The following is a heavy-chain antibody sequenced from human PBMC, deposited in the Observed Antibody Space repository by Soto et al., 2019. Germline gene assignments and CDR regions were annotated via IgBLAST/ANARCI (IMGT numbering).Heavy chain of an antibody. CDR1: GFTFSTYP. CDR3: ATAPTHSGSYVTFDI. J-gene: IGHJ3*02. CDR2: ISYDGSNK. Sequence: QVQLVESGGGVVQPERSLRLSCAASGFTFSTYPIHWVRQAPGKGLEWVAVISYDGSNKYYADSVKGRFTISRDNSKNTLYLQMNRLRADDTAVYYCATAPTHSGSYVTFDIWGQGTMVTVSS. D-gene: IGHD1-26*01. V-gene: IGHV3-30-3*01.